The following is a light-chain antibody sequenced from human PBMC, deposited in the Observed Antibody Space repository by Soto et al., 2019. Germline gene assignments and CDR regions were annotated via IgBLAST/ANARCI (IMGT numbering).Light chain of an antibody. CDR3: QQTYTSPLT. V-gene: IGKV1-39*01. J-gene: IGKJ4*01. Sequence: DIQMTHSPSSLSASVGDRVTITCRASQSISKYLNWYQHKPGEAPKLLIYGASTLQRGVPSRFSGGGSGTDFTITISSLQPEDFATYSCQQTYTSPLTFGGGTTVE. CDR2: GAS. CDR1: QSISKY.